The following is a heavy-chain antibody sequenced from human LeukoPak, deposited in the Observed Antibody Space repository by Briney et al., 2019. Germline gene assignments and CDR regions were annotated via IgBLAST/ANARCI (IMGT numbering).Heavy chain of an antibody. Sequence: PGPTLVKPTQTLTLTCTFSGFSLSTSGVGVGWIRQPPGKALEWLALIYWNDHKRYSPSLKSRLTITKDTSKNQVVLTMTNMDPVDTATYYCAHRSQLALLDYWGQGTLVTVSS. CDR3: AHRSQLALLDY. J-gene: IGHJ4*02. CDR1: GFSLSTSGVG. V-gene: IGHV2-5*01. D-gene: IGHD6-6*01. CDR2: IYWNDHK.